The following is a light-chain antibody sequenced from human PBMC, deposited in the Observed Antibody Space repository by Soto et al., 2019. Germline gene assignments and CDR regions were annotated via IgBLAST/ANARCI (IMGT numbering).Light chain of an antibody. J-gene: IGLJ2*01. CDR2: EVS. V-gene: IGLV2-8*01. Sequence: QSALTQPPSASGSPGQSVTISCTGTSSDVGGYNYVSWYQQHPGKAPKLMISEVSKRPSGVPDRFSGSKSGNTASLTVSGLQAGDEDDYYCSSFAVNNNLVFGGGTKLTVL. CDR3: SSFAVNNNLV. CDR1: SSDVGGYNY.